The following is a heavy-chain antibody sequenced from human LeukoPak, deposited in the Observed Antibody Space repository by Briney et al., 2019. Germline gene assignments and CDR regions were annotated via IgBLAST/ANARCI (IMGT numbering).Heavy chain of an antibody. D-gene: IGHD7-27*01. V-gene: IGHV3-23*01. Sequence: GGSLRLSCVASGLIFPNYVMSWVRQAPGKGLEWVSGITGSSTWTYYADSVKGRFTISRDNSNNTLHLQMNSLRAEDTAIYYCARELVSLGTGYFDLWGRGTLVTVSS. J-gene: IGHJ2*01. CDR3: ARELVSLGTGYFDL. CDR1: GLIFPNYV. CDR2: ITGSSTWT.